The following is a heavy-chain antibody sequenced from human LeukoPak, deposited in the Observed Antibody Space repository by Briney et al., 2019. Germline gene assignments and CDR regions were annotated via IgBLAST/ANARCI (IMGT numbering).Heavy chain of an antibody. D-gene: IGHD6-13*01. J-gene: IGHJ4*02. V-gene: IGHV1-2*02. CDR3: ARDGSGWSSYFDY. CDR2: INPNSGGT. Sequence: ASVKVSCKASGYTFTGYYMHWVRQAPGQGLEWTGWINPNSGGTNYAQKFQGRVTMTRDTSISTAYMELSRLRSDDTAVYYCARDGSGWSSYFDYWGQGTLVTVSS. CDR1: GYTFTGYY.